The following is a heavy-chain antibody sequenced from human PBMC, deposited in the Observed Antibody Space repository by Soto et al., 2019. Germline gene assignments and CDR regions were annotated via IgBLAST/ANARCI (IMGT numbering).Heavy chain of an antibody. V-gene: IGHV3-23*01. D-gene: IGHD2-2*01. CDR3: AKLSPSTSSFRKGYFDY. CDR1: GFTFSIYS. CDR2: ITSGAGT. Sequence: PGGSLRLSCEVSGFTFSIYSMSWVRQSPGKGLEWVSTITSGAGTYYADSVQGRFTLTRDNSKNTLSLQMNSLRAEDTAVYYCAKLSPSTSSFRKGYFDYWGQGTLVTVSS. J-gene: IGHJ4*02.